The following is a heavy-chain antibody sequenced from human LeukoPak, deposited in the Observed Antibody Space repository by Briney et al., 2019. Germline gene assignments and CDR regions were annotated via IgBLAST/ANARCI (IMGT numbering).Heavy chain of an antibody. V-gene: IGHV1-2*02. CDR1: GYTFTGYY. Sequence: VASVKVSCKASGYTFTGYYMHWVQQAPGQGLEWMGWINPNSGGTNYAQKFQGRVTMTRDTSISTAYMELSRLRSDDTAVYYCARVNYYDSSGYSHWGQGTPVTVSS. D-gene: IGHD3-22*01. CDR2: INPNSGGT. J-gene: IGHJ4*02. CDR3: ARVNYYDSSGYSH.